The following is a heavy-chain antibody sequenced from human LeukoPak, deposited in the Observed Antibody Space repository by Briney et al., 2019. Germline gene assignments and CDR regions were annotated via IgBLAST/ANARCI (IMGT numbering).Heavy chain of an antibody. Sequence: SGGSLRLSCAASGFTVSSNYMSWVRQARGKGLEWVSVIYSGGSTYYADSVKGRFTISRDNSKNTLYLQMNSLRAEDTAVYYCARGIAAAHDAFDIWGQGTMVTVSS. D-gene: IGHD6-13*01. CDR2: IYSGGST. J-gene: IGHJ3*02. CDR1: GFTVSSNY. V-gene: IGHV3-53*01. CDR3: ARGIAAAHDAFDI.